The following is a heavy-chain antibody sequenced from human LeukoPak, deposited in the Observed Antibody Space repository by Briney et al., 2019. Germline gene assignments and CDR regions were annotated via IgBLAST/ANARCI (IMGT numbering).Heavy chain of an antibody. J-gene: IGHJ4*02. D-gene: IGHD1-26*01. CDR1: GYTFTGYY. Sequence: GASVKVSCKASGYTFTGYYMHWVRQAPGQGLEWMGWINPNSGGTNYAKKFQGRVTMTRDTSISTAYMELSRLRSDDTAVYYCARGSGSYEFDYWGQGTLVTVSS. CDR3: ARGSGSYEFDY. CDR2: INPNSGGT. V-gene: IGHV1-2*02.